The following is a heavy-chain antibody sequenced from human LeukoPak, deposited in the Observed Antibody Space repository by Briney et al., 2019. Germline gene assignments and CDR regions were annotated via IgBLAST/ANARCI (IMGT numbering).Heavy chain of an antibody. Sequence: SETLSLTCTVSGGSISSYYWGWIRQPPGKGLEWIGSIYHSGSTYYNPSLKSRVTISVDTSKNQFSLKLSSVTAADTAVYYCAREKPIIAVAGLFDYWGQGTLVTVSS. V-gene: IGHV4-38-2*02. CDR1: GGSISSYY. J-gene: IGHJ4*02. CDR2: IYHSGST. D-gene: IGHD6-19*01. CDR3: AREKPIIAVAGLFDY.